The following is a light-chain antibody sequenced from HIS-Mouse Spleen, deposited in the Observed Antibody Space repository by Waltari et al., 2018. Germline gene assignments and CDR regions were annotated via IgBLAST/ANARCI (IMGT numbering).Light chain of an antibody. CDR2: AVS. V-gene: IGLV2-14*01. Sequence: QSALTQPASVSGSPGQSITISCTGTSSDVGGYNYVSWYQQHPGKAPKLMIYAVSNRPSGVSNLFSGSKSGNTASLTISGLQAEDEADYYCSSYTSSSTRVFGGGTKLTVL. CDR3: SSYTSSSTRV. CDR1: SSDVGGYNY. J-gene: IGLJ3*02.